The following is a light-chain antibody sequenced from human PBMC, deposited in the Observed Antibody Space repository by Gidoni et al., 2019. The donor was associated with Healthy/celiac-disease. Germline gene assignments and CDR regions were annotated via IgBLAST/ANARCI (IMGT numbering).Light chain of an antibody. CDR3: QQCYSPPST. J-gene: IGKJ3*01. CDR2: AAS. V-gene: IGKV1-39*01. CDR1: QSISSY. Sequence: DINIRQSPSYLSASVGDRVTIPCRASQSISSYLTWYQQKPGKAPKLLIYAASSLQSGVPSRFSGSGSGTDFTLTISSLQPEDFATYYCQQCYSPPSTFGPGTKVDIK.